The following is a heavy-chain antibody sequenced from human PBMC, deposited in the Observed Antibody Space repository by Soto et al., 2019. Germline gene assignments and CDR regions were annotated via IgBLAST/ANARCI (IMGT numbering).Heavy chain of an antibody. J-gene: IGHJ4*02. D-gene: IGHD3-16*01. CDR1: GGTFSSYA. Sequence: SVKVSCKASGGTFSSYAISWVRQAPGQGLEWMGGIIPIFGTANYAQKFQGTVTITADESTSTGYMELSRLRSEDTAIYYCARGWGLDSDTYYYAYWGQGTLVTVSS. CDR2: IIPIFGTA. V-gene: IGHV1-69*13. CDR3: ARGWGLDSDTYYYAY.